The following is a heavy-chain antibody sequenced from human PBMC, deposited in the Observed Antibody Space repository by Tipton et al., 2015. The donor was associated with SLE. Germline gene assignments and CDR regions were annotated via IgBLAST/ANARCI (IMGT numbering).Heavy chain of an antibody. CDR2: INHGGST. V-gene: IGHV4-34*01. D-gene: IGHD3-3*01. Sequence: TLSLTCSIYGGSFGGYYWSWIRQPPGKGLEWIGEINHGGSTNYNPSLKSRVTISVDTSKNQFSLKLSSVTAADTAVYYCARTQLRVSPNAFDIWGQGTMVTVSS. J-gene: IGHJ3*02. CDR1: GGSFGGYY. CDR3: ARTQLRVSPNAFDI.